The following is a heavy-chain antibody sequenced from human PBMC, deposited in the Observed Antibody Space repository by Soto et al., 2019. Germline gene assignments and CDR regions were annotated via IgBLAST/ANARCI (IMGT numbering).Heavy chain of an antibody. CDR3: ARGGRNYYDSSGPYYYYYYGMDV. CDR2: INPNSGGT. V-gene: IGHV1-2*02. CDR1: GYTFTGYY. Sequence: ASVKVSCKASGYTFTGYYMHWVRQAPGQGLEWMGWINPNSGGTNYAQKFQGRVTMTRDTSISTAYMELSRLRSDDTAVYYCARGGRNYYDSSGPYYYYYYGMDVWGQGTTVTVSS. D-gene: IGHD3-22*01. J-gene: IGHJ6*02.